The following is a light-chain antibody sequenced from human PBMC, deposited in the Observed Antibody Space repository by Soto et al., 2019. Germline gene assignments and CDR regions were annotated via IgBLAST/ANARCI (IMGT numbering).Light chain of an antibody. CDR2: SND. V-gene: IGLV1-44*01. CDR1: SSNIGSNS. CDR3: AAWDDSLNGYV. Sequence: QLVLTQPPSASGTPGQRVTISCSGSSSNIGSNSVNWYQQLPGTAPKLLIYSNDRRPSGVPDRFSGSKSGTSASLAISGLQSEDDADYYCAAWDDSLNGYVFGTGTKVTVL. J-gene: IGLJ1*01.